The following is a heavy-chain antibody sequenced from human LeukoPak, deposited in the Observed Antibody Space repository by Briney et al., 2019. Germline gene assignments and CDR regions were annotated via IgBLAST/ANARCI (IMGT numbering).Heavy chain of an antibody. Sequence: GGSLRLSCKASGFTFSNYAMHWVRQAPGKGLEWVAVISYDGSNKYYADSVKGRFTISRDNSKNTLYLQMNSLRAEDTAAYYCARGHSSGWYGTHYFDYWGQGTLVTVSS. CDR3: ARGHSSGWYGTHYFDY. V-gene: IGHV3-30*04. CDR1: GFTFSNYA. J-gene: IGHJ4*02. CDR2: ISYDGSNK. D-gene: IGHD6-19*01.